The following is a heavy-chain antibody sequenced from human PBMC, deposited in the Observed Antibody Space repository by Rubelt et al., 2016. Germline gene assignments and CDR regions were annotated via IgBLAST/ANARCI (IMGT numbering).Heavy chain of an antibody. CDR1: GFTFSSYG. D-gene: IGHD2-21*02. Sequence: GGGVAQPGGSLRLSCAASGFTFSSYGMHWVRQAPGKGLRGVAFIKFNGNNKNHAASVQGRFTTSRDNSKNTLYLQMNSWRDEDTAMYYCAREGVTAPAFDYWGQGTLVTVSS. V-gene: IGHV3-33*05. CDR2: IKFNGNNK. CDR3: AREGVTAPAFDY. J-gene: IGHJ4*02.